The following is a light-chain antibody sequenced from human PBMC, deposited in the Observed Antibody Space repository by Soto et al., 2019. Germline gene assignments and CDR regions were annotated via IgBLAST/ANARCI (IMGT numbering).Light chain of an antibody. J-gene: IGLJ2*01. V-gene: IGLV4-69*01. Sequence: QSVLTQSPSASASLGASVKLTCTLSSGHYSFAIAWHQQQPEKGPRYLMKFTSDGSHTKGDGIPDRFSGSSSGAERYLTISSLQSEDEADYYCQTWGTDIVIFGGGTQMTVL. CDR1: SGHYSFA. CDR2: FTSDGSH. CDR3: QTWGTDIVI.